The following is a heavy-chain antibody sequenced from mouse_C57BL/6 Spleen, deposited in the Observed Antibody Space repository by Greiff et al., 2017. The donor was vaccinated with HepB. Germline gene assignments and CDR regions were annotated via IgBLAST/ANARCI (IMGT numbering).Heavy chain of an antibody. J-gene: IGHJ3*01. Sequence: QVQLQQPGAELVKPGASVKLSCKASGYTFTSYWMQWVKQRPGQGLEWIGEIDPSDSYTNYNQKFKGKATLTVDTSSSTAYMQLSSLTSEDSAVYYCARGYGSSPCAYWGQGTLVTVSA. D-gene: IGHD1-1*01. V-gene: IGHV1-50*01. CDR1: GYTFTSYW. CDR2: IDPSDSYT. CDR3: ARGYGSSPCAY.